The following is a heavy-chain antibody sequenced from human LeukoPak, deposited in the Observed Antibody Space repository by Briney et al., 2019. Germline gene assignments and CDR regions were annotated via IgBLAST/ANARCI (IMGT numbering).Heavy chain of an antibody. CDR1: GFPFSDYF. V-gene: IGHV3-23*01. J-gene: IGHJ4*02. CDR3: THGSMYQLDY. D-gene: IGHD2-2*01. Sequence: GGSLRLSCAASGFPFSDYFMSWIRQAPGKGLEWVSGIIGGAGGTYYADSVKGRFTISRDNSKNTLYLQMNSLRAEDTAVYYCTHGSMYQLDYWGQGTLVTVSS. CDR2: IIGGAGGT.